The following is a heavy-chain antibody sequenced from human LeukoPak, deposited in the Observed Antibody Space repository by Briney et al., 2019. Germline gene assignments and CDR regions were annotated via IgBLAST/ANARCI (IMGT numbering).Heavy chain of an antibody. CDR3: ARLPSPRITMVRGVLAR. CDR1: GGSISSYY. D-gene: IGHD3-10*01. V-gene: IGHV4-34*01. CDR2: IYHSGST. J-gene: IGHJ4*02. Sequence: SETLSLTCTVSGGSISSYYWSWIRQPPGKGLEWIGEIYHSGSTNYNPSLKSRVTISVDTSKNQFSLKLSSVTAADTAVYYCARLPSPRITMVRGVLARWGQGTLVTVSS.